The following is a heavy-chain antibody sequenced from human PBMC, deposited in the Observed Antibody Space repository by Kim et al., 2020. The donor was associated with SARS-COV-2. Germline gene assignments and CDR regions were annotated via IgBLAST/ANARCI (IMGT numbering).Heavy chain of an antibody. V-gene: IGHV1-69*01. Sequence: NYAQKFQGRVTITADESTSTAYMELSSLRSEDTAVYYCAREEVETGTTADWGQGTLVTVSS. D-gene: IGHD1-7*01. J-gene: IGHJ4*02. CDR3: AREEVETGTTAD.